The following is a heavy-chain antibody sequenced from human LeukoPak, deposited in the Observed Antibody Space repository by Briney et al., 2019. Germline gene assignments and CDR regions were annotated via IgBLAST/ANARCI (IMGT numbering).Heavy chain of an antibody. CDR1: GASISSYY. CDR3: ARKTSGWFDS. V-gene: IGHV4-4*09. CDR2: IYTGTT. J-gene: IGHJ5*01. Sequence: SETLSLTCTVSGASISSYYWSWIRQPPGKGLEWIGYIYTGTTNYNPSLKSRVTISVDTSKNQFSLKVNSMTAADTAVYYCARKTSGWFDSWGQRTLVTVSA.